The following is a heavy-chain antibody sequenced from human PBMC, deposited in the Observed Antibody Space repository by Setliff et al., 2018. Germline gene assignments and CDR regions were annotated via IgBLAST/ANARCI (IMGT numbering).Heavy chain of an antibody. J-gene: IGHJ6*02. V-gene: IGHV1-69*10. D-gene: IGHD3-10*01. CDR3: ARGGTMVRGVISPYYYGLDV. Sequence: SVNVSCKASGGTFSSYAISWVRQAPGQGLEWMGGIIPILGIANYAQKFQGRVTITADKSTSTAYMELSSLRSEDTAVYYCARGGTMVRGVISPYYYGLDVWGQGTTVTVSS. CDR1: GGTFSSYA. CDR2: IIPILGIA.